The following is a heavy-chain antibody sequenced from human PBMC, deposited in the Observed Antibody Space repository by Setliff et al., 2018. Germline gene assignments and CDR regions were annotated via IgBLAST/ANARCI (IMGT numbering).Heavy chain of an antibody. D-gene: IGHD3-22*01. CDR2: INPGGGSA. CDR3: ARINFYDSTAYYYAPHY. J-gene: IGHJ4*02. CDR1: GYTLSRHY. V-gene: IGHV1-46*01. Sequence: GASVKVSCKATGYTLSRHYMHWARQAPGQGLEWMGIINPGGGSASIVQKFQGRVTMTSYTSTSTVYMDLRSLRSDDMAMYYCARINFYDSTAYYYAPHYWGQGTLVTVSS.